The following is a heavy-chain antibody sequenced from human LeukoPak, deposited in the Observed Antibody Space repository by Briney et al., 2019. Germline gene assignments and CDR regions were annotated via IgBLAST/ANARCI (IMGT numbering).Heavy chain of an antibody. Sequence: TSETLSLTCAVSGGSISSSNWWSWVRQPPGKGLEWIGEINHSGSTNYNPSLKGRVTISVDTSKNQFSLKLSSVTAADTAVYYCARGSRTHYYYYGMDVWGQGTTVTVSS. CDR1: GGSISSSNW. CDR3: ARGSRTHYYYYGMDV. V-gene: IGHV4-4*02. J-gene: IGHJ6*02. CDR2: INHSGST.